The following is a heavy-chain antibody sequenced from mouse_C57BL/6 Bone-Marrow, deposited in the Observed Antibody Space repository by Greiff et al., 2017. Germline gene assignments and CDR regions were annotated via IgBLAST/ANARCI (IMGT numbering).Heavy chain of an antibody. Sequence: EVQLQQSGPGLVKPSQSLSLTCSVTGYSITSGYYWNWIRQFPGNQLEWMGYISYDGSNNYNPSLKNRISITRDTSKNQFFLKLNSVTTEDTATYYCAREGGLRRDYAMDYWGQGTSVTVSS. D-gene: IGHD2-4*01. V-gene: IGHV3-6*01. CDR2: ISYDGSN. CDR1: GYSITSGYY. J-gene: IGHJ4*01. CDR3: AREGGLRRDYAMDY.